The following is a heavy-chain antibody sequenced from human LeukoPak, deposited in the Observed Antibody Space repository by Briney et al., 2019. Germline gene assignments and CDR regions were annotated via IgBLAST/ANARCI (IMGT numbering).Heavy chain of an antibody. V-gene: IGHV4-61*08. CDR2: IFYSGST. D-gene: IGHD6-13*01. CDR3: ARHIIPAASFVY. Sequence: SETLSLTCTVSGGSISSGGYYWSWIRQPPGKGLEWIGYIFYSGSTNYHPSFKSRVTISVDTSKNQVSLRLSSVTAADTAVYYCARHIIPAASFVYWGQGTLVTVSS. J-gene: IGHJ4*02. CDR1: GGSISSGGYY.